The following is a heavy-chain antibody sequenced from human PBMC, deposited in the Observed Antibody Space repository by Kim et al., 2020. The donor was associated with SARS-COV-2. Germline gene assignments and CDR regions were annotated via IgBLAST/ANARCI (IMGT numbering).Heavy chain of an antibody. V-gene: IGHV1-46*01. Sequence: ASVKVSCKASGYTFTSYYMHWVRQAPGQGLEWMGIINPSGGSTSYAQKFQGRVTMTRDTSTSTVYMELSSLRSEDTAVYYCARDRSPYGSGSYSGMEVWGQGTTVTVSS. CDR2: INPSGGST. CDR3: ARDRSPYGSGSYSGMEV. J-gene: IGHJ6*02. D-gene: IGHD3-10*01. CDR1: GYTFTSYY.